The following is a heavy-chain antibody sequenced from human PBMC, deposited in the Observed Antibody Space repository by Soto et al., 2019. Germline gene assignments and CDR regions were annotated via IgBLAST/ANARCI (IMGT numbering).Heavy chain of an antibody. Sequence: GGSLRLPCAASGFTFSSYGRHWVRQAPGKGLEWVAVISYDGSKKYYADSVKGRLTISRDNSKNTLYLQMNSLRSEDTAVFYCARDRVVTPAYYYYNGMDVWGQGTTVTVSS. CDR3: ARDRVVTPAYYYYNGMDV. D-gene: IGHD2-15*01. V-gene: IGHV3-30*03. CDR1: GFTFSSYG. J-gene: IGHJ6*02. CDR2: ISYDGSKK.